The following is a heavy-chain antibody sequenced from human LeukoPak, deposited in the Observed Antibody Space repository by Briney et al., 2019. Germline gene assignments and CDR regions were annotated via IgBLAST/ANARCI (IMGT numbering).Heavy chain of an antibody. D-gene: IGHD3-22*01. Sequence: GGSLRLSCAASGFTFSSYSMNWVRQAPGKGLEWVSSISSSSSYIYYADSVKGRFTISRDNAKNSLYLQMNSLRAEDTAVYYCARVRVIVVVNDDAFDIWGQGTMVTVSS. CDR2: ISSSSSYI. CDR3: ARVRVIVVVNDDAFDI. J-gene: IGHJ3*02. CDR1: GFTFSSYS. V-gene: IGHV3-21*01.